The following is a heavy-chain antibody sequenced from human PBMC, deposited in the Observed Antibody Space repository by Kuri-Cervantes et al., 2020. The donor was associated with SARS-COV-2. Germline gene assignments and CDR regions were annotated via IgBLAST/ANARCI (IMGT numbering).Heavy chain of an antibody. D-gene: IGHD3-16*01. CDR2: INHSGST. J-gene: IGHJ4*02. V-gene: IGHV4-39*07. CDR3: AGSPGGVFDC. CDR1: GGSISSGGYY. Sequence: SETLSLTCTVSGGSISSGGYYWGWIRQPPGKGLEWIGEINHSGSTNYNPSLKSRVTISVDTSKHQLSLKLSSVTAADTAVYYCAGSPGGVFDCWGQGTLVTVSS.